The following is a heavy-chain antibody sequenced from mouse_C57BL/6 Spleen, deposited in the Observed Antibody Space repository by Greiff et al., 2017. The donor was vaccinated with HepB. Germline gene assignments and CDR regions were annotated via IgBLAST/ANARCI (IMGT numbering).Heavy chain of an antibody. CDR1: GYTFTDYY. J-gene: IGHJ2*01. V-gene: IGHV1-26*01. CDR2: INPNNGGT. Sequence: EVQLQQSGPELVKPGASVKISCKASGYTFTDYYMNWVKQSHGKSLEWIGDINPNNGGTSYNQKFKGKATLTVDKSSSTAYMELRSLTSEDSAVYYSAREGDYDWDYWGQGTTLTVSS. D-gene: IGHD2-4*01. CDR3: AREGDYDWDY.